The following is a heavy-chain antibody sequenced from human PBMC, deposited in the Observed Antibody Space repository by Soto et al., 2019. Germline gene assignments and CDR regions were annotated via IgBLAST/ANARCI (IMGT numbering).Heavy chain of an antibody. CDR2: INHSGST. V-gene: IGHV4-39*07. CDR1: GGSVSSWSYY. Sequence: PSETLSLTCTVSGGSVSSWSYYWSWIRQPPGKGLEWIGEINHSGSTNYNPSLKSRVTISVDTSKNQFSLKLSSVTAADTAVYYCARGFYWELLNLHYYYGMDVWGQGTTVTVSS. D-gene: IGHD1-26*01. J-gene: IGHJ6*02. CDR3: ARGFYWELLNLHYYYGMDV.